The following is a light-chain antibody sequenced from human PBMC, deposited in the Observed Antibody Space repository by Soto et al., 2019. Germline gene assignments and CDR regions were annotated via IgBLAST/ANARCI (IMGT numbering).Light chain of an antibody. Sequence: DIVMTQSPDSLAVSLGERATINCKSSQSVIYSANNNNCLAWYQQKPGQPPKVLIYWSSTRESVFPYRFSGRGSGTDFTLNIRSLKAEDVAVYSCQQYLAIPRTFGKGTKVEIK. V-gene: IGKV4-1*01. CDR1: QSVIYSANNNNC. J-gene: IGKJ1*01. CDR3: QQYLAIPRT. CDR2: WSS.